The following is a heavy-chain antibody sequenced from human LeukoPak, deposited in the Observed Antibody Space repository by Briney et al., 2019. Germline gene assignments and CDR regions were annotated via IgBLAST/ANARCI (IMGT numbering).Heavy chain of an antibody. D-gene: IGHD3-3*01. CDR1: GGSLASFY. CDR3: ARGPTRYYFDY. CDR2: IYYSGST. V-gene: IGHV4-59*01. J-gene: IGHJ4*02. Sequence: PSETLSLTCSVSGGSLASFYWGWVRESPREGMEWIGYIYYSGSTAYNPSLKNRVTISVDMSKNQFSLNLTSVTAADTAFYYCARGPTRYYFDYWGQGTVVTVSS.